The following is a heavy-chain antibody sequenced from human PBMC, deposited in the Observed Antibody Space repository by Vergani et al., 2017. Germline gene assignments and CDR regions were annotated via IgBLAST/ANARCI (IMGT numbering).Heavy chain of an antibody. D-gene: IGHD3-10*01. CDR3: ASGGHGSENGGALQL. CDR1: GYIFSKFW. Sequence: EVQLVQSGAETKKPGESLKISCQAFGYIFSKFWIGWVRQRPGRGLEWMGIIYPGDSEVKSNPTFRGQVIFSVDTSVNTAYLQWRSLQASDTATYFCASGGHGSENGGALQLWGQGTNITVSS. J-gene: IGHJ3*01. V-gene: IGHV5-51*01. CDR2: IYPGDSEV.